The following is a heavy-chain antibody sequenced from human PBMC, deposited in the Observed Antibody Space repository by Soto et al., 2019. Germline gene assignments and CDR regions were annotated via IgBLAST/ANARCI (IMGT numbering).Heavy chain of an antibody. V-gene: IGHV1-18*01. D-gene: IGHD2-15*01. CDR3: ARGPTVVVVAALYYYGMDV. CDR1: GYTFTSYG. J-gene: IGHJ6*02. Sequence: ASVKVSCKASGYTFTSYGISWVRQAPGQGLEWMGWISAYNGNTNYAQKLQGRVTMTTDTSTSTAYMELRSLRSDDTAVYYCARGPTVVVVAALYYYGMDVWGQGTTVTVSS. CDR2: ISAYNGNT.